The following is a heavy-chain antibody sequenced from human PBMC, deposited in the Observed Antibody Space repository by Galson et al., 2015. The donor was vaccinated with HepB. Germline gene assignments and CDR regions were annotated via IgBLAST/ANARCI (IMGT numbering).Heavy chain of an antibody. J-gene: IGHJ4*02. Sequence: SLRLSCAASGFSFSTYIMNWVRQAPGKGLEWVASISSSRFLYYADSLKGRFTIFRDNAKNSLYLQMNSLGAEDTAVYYCAKETYYDTHYFDYWGQGTLATVSS. D-gene: IGHD3-22*01. CDR2: ISSSRFL. CDR3: AKETYYDTHYFDY. V-gene: IGHV3-21*01. CDR1: GFSFSTYI.